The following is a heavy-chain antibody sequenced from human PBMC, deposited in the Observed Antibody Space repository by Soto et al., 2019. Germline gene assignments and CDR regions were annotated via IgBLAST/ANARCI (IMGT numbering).Heavy chain of an antibody. CDR3: ARLRPAALIKFGGKFYFDN. J-gene: IGHJ4*02. CDR1: GGFIYNTNYY. D-gene: IGHD3-10*01. V-gene: IGHV4-39*01. CDR2: IYFRGTT. Sequence: QVQLQGSGPGLVKPSETLSLTCNVSGGFIYNTNYYWGWIRQPPGKGLEWIGSIYFRGTTYYGPSXXXXXXXXXXXXXXXXXXXXXXXXXXXXAVYYCARLRPAALIKFGGKFYFDNWGQGTX.